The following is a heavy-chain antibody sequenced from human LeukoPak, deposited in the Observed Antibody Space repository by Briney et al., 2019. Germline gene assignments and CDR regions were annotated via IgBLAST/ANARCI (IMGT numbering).Heavy chain of an antibody. V-gene: IGHV3-7*04. CDR1: GFPFSSYW. D-gene: IGHD5-24*01. J-gene: IGHJ4*02. Sequence: GSLRLSCVASGFPFSSYWMTWVRQAPGKVLEWVANIKQDGSKKSYVDSVKGRFTISRDNAKNSLYLQMNSLRAEDTAIYYCTRVGYIDEGIDYWGQGTLVTVSS. CDR3: TRVGYIDEGIDY. CDR2: IKQDGSKK.